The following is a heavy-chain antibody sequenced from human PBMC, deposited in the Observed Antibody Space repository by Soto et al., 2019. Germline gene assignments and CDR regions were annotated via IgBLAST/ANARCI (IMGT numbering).Heavy chain of an antibody. J-gene: IGHJ6*02. Sequence: ASVKVSCKASGFTFTSYGISWVRQAPGQGLEWMAWISIYNDNTKYAQKFQGRITMTTDTTTSTAYMELRSLRSDDTAVYYCARETYYFGSGTYDDGMDVWGQGTTVTVSS. D-gene: IGHD3-10*01. CDR1: GFTFTSYG. CDR2: ISIYNDNT. V-gene: IGHV1-18*04. CDR3: ARETYYFGSGTYDDGMDV.